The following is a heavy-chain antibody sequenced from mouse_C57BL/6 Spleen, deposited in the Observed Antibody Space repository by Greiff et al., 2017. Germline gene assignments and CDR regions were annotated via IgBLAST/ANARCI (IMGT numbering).Heavy chain of an antibody. CDR1: GFTFSNYW. V-gene: IGHV6-3*01. CDR3: TSPPYYYGSSPWYFDV. Sequence: EVMLVESGGGLVQPGGSMKLSCVASGFTFSNYWMNWVRQSPEKGLEWVAQIRLKSDNYATHSAESVKGRFTISRDDSKSSVYLQMNNLRAEDTGIYYCTSPPYYYGSSPWYFDVWGTGTTVTVSS. J-gene: IGHJ1*03. D-gene: IGHD1-1*01. CDR2: IRLKSDNYAT.